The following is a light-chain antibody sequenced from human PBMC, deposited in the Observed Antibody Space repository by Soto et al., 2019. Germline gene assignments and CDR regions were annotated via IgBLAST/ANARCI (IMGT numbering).Light chain of an antibody. CDR3: SSYAGSRIVV. CDR2: EVN. V-gene: IGLV2-8*01. CDR1: SSDVGGYNY. Sequence: QSVLTQPPSASGSPGQSVTISCTGTSSDVGGYNYVSWYQQHPGKAPKLMISEVNKRPSGFPDRFSGSKSGNTASLTVSGLQAEDEADYYCSSYAGSRIVVFGGGTKVTVL. J-gene: IGLJ2*01.